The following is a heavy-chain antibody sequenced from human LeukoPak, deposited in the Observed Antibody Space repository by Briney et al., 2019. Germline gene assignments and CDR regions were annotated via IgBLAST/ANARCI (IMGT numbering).Heavy chain of an antibody. CDR3: ARDRAWNYFDY. J-gene: IGHJ4*02. Sequence: GTSLRLSCAPSGFTFSRHGMHWVRQAPGKGLEWVAIIPNDGSRKYYAHSVEGRFTISRDNSKNTLYLQMDSLRAEDTAVYYCARDRAWNYFDYWGQGTLVTVSS. V-gene: IGHV3-30*03. CDR2: IPNDGSRK. CDR1: GFTFSRHG. D-gene: IGHD3-3*01.